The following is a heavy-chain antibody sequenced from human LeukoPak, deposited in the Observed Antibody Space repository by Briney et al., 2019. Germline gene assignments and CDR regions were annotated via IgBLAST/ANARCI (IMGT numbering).Heavy chain of an antibody. D-gene: IGHD6-19*01. V-gene: IGHV5-51*01. CDR1: GYSVTSYW. CDR3: ARPSSGWYDNAFDI. CDR2: IYPGDSGT. Sequence: GESLRISCKGSGYSVTSYWIAWVRQMPGKGLEWMGIIYPGDSGTRYSPSFQGQVTISADKSISTAYLQWSSLKASDTAMYYCARPSSGWYDNAFDIWGQGTMVTVSS. J-gene: IGHJ3*02.